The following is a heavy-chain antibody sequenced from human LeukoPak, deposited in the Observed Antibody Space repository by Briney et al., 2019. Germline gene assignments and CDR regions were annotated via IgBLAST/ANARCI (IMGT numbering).Heavy chain of an antibody. D-gene: IGHD3-10*01. J-gene: IGHJ6*02. CDR2: ISGSSSTI. CDR1: GFTFTSYS. V-gene: IGHV3-48*04. Sequence: GGSLRLSCAASGFTFTSYSMNWVRQAPGKGLEWVSYISGSSSTIYYADSVKGRFTISRDNAKNSLYLQMNSLRAEDTAVYYCARGLGSGSYYYYGMDVWGQGTTVTVSS. CDR3: ARGLGSGSYYYYGMDV.